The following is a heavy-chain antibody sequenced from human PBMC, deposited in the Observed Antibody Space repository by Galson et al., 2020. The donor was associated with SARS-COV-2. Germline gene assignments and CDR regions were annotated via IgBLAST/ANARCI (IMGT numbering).Heavy chain of an antibody. CDR1: GFTFSSYG. D-gene: IGHD6-19*01. CDR2: IWYDGSNK. Sequence: GGSLRLSCAASGFTFSSYGMHWVRQAPGKGLDWVAVIWYDGSNKYYADSVKGRFTISRDNSKNTLYLQMTSLRAEDTAVYYCAREEVSSGWHFDYWGKGTLVTVSS. J-gene: IGHJ4*02. CDR3: AREEVSSGWHFDY. V-gene: IGHV3-33*01.